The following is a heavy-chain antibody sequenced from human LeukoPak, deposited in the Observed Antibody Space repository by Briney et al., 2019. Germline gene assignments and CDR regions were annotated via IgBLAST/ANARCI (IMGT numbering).Heavy chain of an antibody. CDR2: IRQDGDTK. D-gene: IGHD6-13*01. CDR3: ARSLPYGTTWYGRFDF. CDR1: GFPFNAYW. V-gene: IGHV3-7*03. Sequence: GGSLRLSCAASGFPFNAYWMTWVRQAPGKGLEWVANIRQDGDTKYYVDSVKGRFTISRDNAMNSLYLQMNSLRAEDTAIYYCARSLPYGTTWYGRFDFWGQGTLVTVSS. J-gene: IGHJ4*02.